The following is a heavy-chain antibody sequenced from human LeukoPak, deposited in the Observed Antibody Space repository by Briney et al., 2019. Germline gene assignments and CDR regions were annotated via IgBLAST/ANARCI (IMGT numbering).Heavy chain of an antibody. Sequence: SVKVSCKASGGIFSSYTISWVRQAPGQGLEWMGRIIPILGIANYAQKFQGGVTITADKSTSTAYMELSSLRSEDTAVYYCARDSDILTGYAFDIWGQGTMVTVSS. V-gene: IGHV1-69*04. CDR3: ARDSDILTGYAFDI. D-gene: IGHD3-9*01. J-gene: IGHJ3*02. CDR1: GGIFSSYT. CDR2: IIPILGIA.